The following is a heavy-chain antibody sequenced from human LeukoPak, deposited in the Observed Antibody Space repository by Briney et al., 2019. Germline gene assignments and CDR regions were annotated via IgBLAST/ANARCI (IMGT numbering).Heavy chain of an antibody. V-gene: IGHV5-51*01. CDR2: IYPADSAT. D-gene: IGHD6-13*01. CDR3: ARLSSSYSSSWHLNPFDY. CDR1: GYRFTSYW. J-gene: IGHJ4*02. Sequence: GESLKISCKGSGYRFTSYWIGWVRQMPGKGLEWMGSIYPADSATRYSPSFPGQVNISADKSISTAYLQWRSLKASDTAMYYCARLSSSYSSSWHLNPFDYWGQGTLVTVSS.